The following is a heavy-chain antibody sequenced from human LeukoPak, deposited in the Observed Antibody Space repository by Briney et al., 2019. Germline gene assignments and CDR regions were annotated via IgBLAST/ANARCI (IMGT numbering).Heavy chain of an antibody. CDR2: ISSDGNRT. D-gene: IGHD2-15*01. J-gene: IGHJ4*02. V-gene: IGHV3-30-3*01. CDR1: GLTFSRYA. Sequence: PGGSLRLSCAASGLTFSRYAMPWVRQAPGKGLEWVAVISSDGNRTYYADSVKGRFTLSRDNSNKTLHLQMKNLRADDTAVYYCALLSGPSYSWGQGTLVTVSS. CDR3: ALLSGPSYS.